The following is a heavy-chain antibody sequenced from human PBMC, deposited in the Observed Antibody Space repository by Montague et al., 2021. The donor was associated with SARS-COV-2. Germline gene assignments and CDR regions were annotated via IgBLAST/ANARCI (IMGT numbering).Heavy chain of an antibody. D-gene: IGHD3-16*01. CDR1: IRSSTYY. CDR2: IYPGGKM. CDR3: VGAPNEYYFDY. Sequence: SETLSLTCTVSIRSSTYYWAWIRQPPGKGLEWIGSIYPGGKMFYNSSLDSRVTISLDTSKSRLSLELTSVTVADTSIYFCVGAPNEYYFDYWGQGTPVSVSS. J-gene: IGHJ4*02. V-gene: IGHV4-39*02.